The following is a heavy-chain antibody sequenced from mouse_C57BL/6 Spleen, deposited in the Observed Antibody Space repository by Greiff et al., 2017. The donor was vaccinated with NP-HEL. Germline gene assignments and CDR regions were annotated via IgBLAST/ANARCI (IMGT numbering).Heavy chain of an antibody. Sequence: QVQLQQSGPELVKPGASVKISCQASGYAFSSSWMNWVKQRPGKGLEWIGRIYPGDGDTKYNGKFKGTATLTADKSSSTAYMPLSSLTSEDSAVYFCARSRGNWYFDVWGTGTTVTVAS. CDR1: GYAFSSSW. V-gene: IGHV1-82*01. J-gene: IGHJ1*03. CDR2: IYPGDGDT. CDR3: ARSRGNWYFDV.